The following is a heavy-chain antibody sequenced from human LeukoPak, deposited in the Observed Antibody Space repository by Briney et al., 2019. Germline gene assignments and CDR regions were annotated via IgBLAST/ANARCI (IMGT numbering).Heavy chain of an antibody. Sequence: ASVKVSCKASGYVFINHGISWVRQAPGQGLEWMGWFSAYNGRTEYAPKFQDRVTMSTDTSTTTAYMELRSLTSDDTAEYYCGRWGANPNDSWGQGTLVTVSS. D-gene: IGHD3-16*01. CDR3: GRWGANPNDS. CDR2: FSAYNGRT. CDR1: GYVFINHG. V-gene: IGHV1-18*01. J-gene: IGHJ5*01.